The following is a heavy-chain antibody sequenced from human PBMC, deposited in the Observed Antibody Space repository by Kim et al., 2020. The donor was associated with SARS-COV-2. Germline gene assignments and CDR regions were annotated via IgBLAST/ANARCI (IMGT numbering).Heavy chain of an antibody. CDR3: ARLMPHSSGYYAFDY. Sequence: QQFQGRVTMTRDTSTSTVYMELSSLRSEDTAVYYCARLMPHSSGYYAFDYWGQGTLVTVSS. D-gene: IGHD3-22*01. J-gene: IGHJ4*02. V-gene: IGHV1-46*01.